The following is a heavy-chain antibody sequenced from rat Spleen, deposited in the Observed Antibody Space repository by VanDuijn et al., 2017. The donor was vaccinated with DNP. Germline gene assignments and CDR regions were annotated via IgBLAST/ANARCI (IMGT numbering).Heavy chain of an antibody. CDR1: RITFSDHN. CDR2: IIHDGSSI. D-gene: IGHD1-2*01. Sequence: EVQLVESGGGLVQPGRSLKLSCAVSRITFSDHNMAWVRQAPKKGLEWVATIIHDGSSIYYRDSVKGRFTISRDNAKSTLYLQMDSLRSEDTATYYCAISDSYGFPYWGQGTLVTVSS. CDR3: AISDSYGFPY. J-gene: IGHJ3*01. V-gene: IGHV5-7*01.